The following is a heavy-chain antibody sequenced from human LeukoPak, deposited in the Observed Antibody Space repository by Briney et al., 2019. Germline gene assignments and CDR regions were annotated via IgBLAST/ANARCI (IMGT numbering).Heavy chain of an antibody. CDR1: GFTFSRYE. CDR3: TREDLGVGWTYFDY. V-gene: IGHV3-48*03. CDR2: ISTSGSTI. D-gene: IGHD6-19*01. Sequence: GGSLRLSCAASGFTFSRYEMNWVRQAPGKGLEWVSYISTSGSTIYYADSVKGRFTISRDNAKNVLYLRMNSLRAGDTAVYYCTREDLGVGWTYFDYWGQGTLVTVSS. J-gene: IGHJ4*02.